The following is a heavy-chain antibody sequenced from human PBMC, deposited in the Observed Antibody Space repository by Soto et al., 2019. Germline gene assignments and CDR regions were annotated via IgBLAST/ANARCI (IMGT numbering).Heavy chain of an antibody. Sequence: VASVKVSCKASGYTFSTHAMHWVHQAPGQSLEWMGWINGGTGQTKHSHRFQDRISITRDTSASTAYMELSSLRSEDTAVYYRARGKGMEENYYYYGLDIWGQGTTVTVSS. J-gene: IGHJ6*02. D-gene: IGHD1-1*01. V-gene: IGHV1-3*01. CDR1: GYTFSTHA. CDR3: ARGKGMEENYYYYGLDI. CDR2: INGGTGQT.